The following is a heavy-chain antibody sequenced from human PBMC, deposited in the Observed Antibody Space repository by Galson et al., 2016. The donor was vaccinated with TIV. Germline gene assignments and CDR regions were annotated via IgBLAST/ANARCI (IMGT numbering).Heavy chain of an antibody. Sequence: SLRLSCAASGFTFSDYAMNWVRQAPGKGLEWVAVIWFDGSNDRYADSVKGRFPISSDNSKNTLYLQMNSHRAEDTAMYYCARGELATTKILFDYWGQGTLVTVSS. CDR1: GFTFSDYA. V-gene: IGHV3-33*08. J-gene: IGHJ4*02. CDR2: IWFDGSND. D-gene: IGHD1-1*01. CDR3: ARGELATTKILFDY.